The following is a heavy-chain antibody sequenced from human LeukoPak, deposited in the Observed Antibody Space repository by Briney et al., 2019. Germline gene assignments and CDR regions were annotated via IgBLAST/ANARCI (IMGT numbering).Heavy chain of an antibody. CDR3: ARLLGWSGPINWFDP. CDR2: VYYSGIT. V-gene: IGHV4-59*08. J-gene: IGHJ5*02. Sequence: PSETLSLTCTVSGGSISGYFWSWIRQPPGKGLEWIGYVYYSGITNYNPSLKSRVTISVGTSKNHFSLKLTSVTAADTAVYYCARLLGWSGPINWFDPWGRGTLVTVSS. CDR1: GGSISGYF. D-gene: IGHD3-3*01.